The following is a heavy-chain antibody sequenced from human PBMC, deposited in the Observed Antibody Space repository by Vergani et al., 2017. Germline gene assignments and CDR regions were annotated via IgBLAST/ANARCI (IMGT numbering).Heavy chain of an antibody. CDR2: IYYSGST. CDR1: GGSISSYY. CDR3: ARSYGDYGGNWFDP. J-gene: IGHJ5*02. D-gene: IGHD4-17*01. V-gene: IGHV4-59*12. Sequence: QVQLQESGPGLVKPSQTLSLTCTVSGGSISSYYWSWIRQPPGKGLEWIGYIYYSGSTNYNPSLKSRVTISVDTSKNQFSLKLSSVTAADTAVYYCARSYGDYGGNWFDPWGQGTLVTVSS.